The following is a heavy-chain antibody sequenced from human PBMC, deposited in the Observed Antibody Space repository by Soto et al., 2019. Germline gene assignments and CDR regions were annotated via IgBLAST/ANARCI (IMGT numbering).Heavy chain of an antibody. CDR2: ISRSGGS. J-gene: IGHJ4*02. CDR1: GGSFSGYY. Sequence: SGTLSLTCAVYGGSFSGYYWSWVRQPPGKGLEWVGEISRSGGSNYNPSLKSRVTISLNTSNNQISLMLSSGTAADTAVYYCGRGPENFWSGYYSSSSDFWGQGTLVTVSS. V-gene: IGHV4-34*01. D-gene: IGHD3-3*01. CDR3: GRGPENFWSGYYSSSSDF.